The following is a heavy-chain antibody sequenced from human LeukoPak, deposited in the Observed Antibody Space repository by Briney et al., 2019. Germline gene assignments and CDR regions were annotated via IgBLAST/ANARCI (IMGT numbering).Heavy chain of an antibody. CDR2: INPSGGST. V-gene: IGHV1-46*01. Sequence: GASVKVSCKASGYTSTSYYMHWVRQAPGQGLEWMGIINPSGGSTSYAQKFQGRVTMTRDTSTSTVYMELSSLRSEDTAVYYCARDGPSLVVVIPALGYWGQGTLVTVSS. CDR1: GYTSTSYY. CDR3: ARDGPSLVVVIPALGY. D-gene: IGHD3-22*01. J-gene: IGHJ4*02.